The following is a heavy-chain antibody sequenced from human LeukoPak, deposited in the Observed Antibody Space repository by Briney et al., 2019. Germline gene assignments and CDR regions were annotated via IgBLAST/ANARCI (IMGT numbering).Heavy chain of an antibody. J-gene: IGHJ4*02. Sequence: GGSLRLSCVASGFTFSGYWMTWVRQAPGKGLEWVANIKQGGSEKFCVDSVKGRFTISRDNAENSLYLHMDSLRAEDTAVYYCARGLWSGTYWGQGSLVTVSS. CDR1: GFTFSGYW. CDR2: IKQGGSEK. CDR3: ARGLWSGTY. V-gene: IGHV3-7*01. D-gene: IGHD3-10*01.